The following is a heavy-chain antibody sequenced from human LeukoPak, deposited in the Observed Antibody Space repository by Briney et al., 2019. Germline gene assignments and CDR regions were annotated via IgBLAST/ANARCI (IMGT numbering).Heavy chain of an antibody. CDR1: GGSISSSSYY. CDR2: IYYSGST. Sequence: PSETLSLTCTVSGGSISSSSYYWGWIRQPPGKGLEWIGSIYYSGSTYYNPSLKSRVTISVDTSKNQFSLKLSSVTAADTAVYYCARPRGLYGMDVWGQGTTVTVSS. J-gene: IGHJ6*02. CDR3: ARPRGLYGMDV. V-gene: IGHV4-39*01.